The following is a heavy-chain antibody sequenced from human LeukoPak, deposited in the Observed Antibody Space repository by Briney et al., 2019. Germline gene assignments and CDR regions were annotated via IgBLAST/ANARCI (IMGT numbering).Heavy chain of an antibody. D-gene: IGHD3-16*01. V-gene: IGHV5-51*01. CDR2: IYPGDSDT. Sequence: GESLKISCKGSGYSFTSYWIGWVRQMPGKGLEWMGIIYPGDSDTRYSPSFQGQVTISADKSISTAYLQWSSLKASDTAMYYCARDMGAPAYYYYGMDVWGQGTTVTVSS. CDR1: GYSFTSYW. CDR3: ARDMGAPAYYYYGMDV. J-gene: IGHJ6*02.